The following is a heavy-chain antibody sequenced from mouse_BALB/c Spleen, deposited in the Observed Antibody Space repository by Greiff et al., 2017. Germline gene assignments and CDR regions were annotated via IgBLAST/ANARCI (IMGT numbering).Heavy chain of an antibody. Sequence: QVQLQQSGAELMKPGASVKISCKATGYTFSSYWIEWVKQRPGHGLEWIGEILPGSGSTNYNEKFKGKATFTADTSSNTAYMQLSSLTSEDSAVYYCARESSYGNYFDYWGQGTTLTVSS. V-gene: IGHV1-9*01. CDR2: ILPGSGST. D-gene: IGHD2-1*01. CDR1: GYTFSSYW. J-gene: IGHJ2*01. CDR3: ARESSYGNYFDY.